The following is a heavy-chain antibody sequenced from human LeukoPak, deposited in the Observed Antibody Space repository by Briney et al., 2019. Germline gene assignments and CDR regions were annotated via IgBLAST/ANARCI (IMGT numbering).Heavy chain of an antibody. CDR1: GFTFTSSA. J-gene: IGHJ4*02. D-gene: IGHD4-17*01. Sequence: ASVKVSCKASGFTFTSSAVQWVRQARGQRLEWIGWIFVGGGNTNYAQKFQERVTITRDMSTSTAYMELSSLRSEDTALYYCAKDIGGGGDYGDHRGSDYWGQGTLVTVSS. CDR2: IFVGGGNT. V-gene: IGHV1-58*01. CDR3: AKDIGGGGDYGDHRGSDY.